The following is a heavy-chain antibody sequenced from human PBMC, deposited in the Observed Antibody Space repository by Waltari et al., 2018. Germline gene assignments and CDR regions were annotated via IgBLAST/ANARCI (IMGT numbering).Heavy chain of an antibody. D-gene: IGHD3-10*01. CDR1: RGSFSSGAYY. V-gene: IGHV4-31*03. CDR3: ARSGGGSRRVFSDY. Sequence: QVELEDSGPRLVQPSQSLSLTCNVTRGSFSSGAYYWSWIRQYPGKGLEWIGNIYYSDSTDYNPSLKSRVSISVDTSKNQFSLKLSSVTVADTAVYYCARSGGGSRRVFSDYWSQGTLVTVSS. CDR2: IYYSDST. J-gene: IGHJ4*02.